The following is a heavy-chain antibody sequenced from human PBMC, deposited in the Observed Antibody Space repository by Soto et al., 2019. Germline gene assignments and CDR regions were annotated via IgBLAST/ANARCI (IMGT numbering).Heavy chain of an antibody. V-gene: IGHV3-66*01. CDR3: VRENYYYGMDV. J-gene: IGHJ6*02. CDR2: INSGGST. CDR1: GFDDSVNY. Sequence: GGSLRLSCASSGFDDSVNYMTWVRQAPGKVLEWVSAINSGGSTFYADSVKCRFTISRDNSKNTLYLQMNSLRVEDTAMYYCVRENYYYGMDVWGQGT.